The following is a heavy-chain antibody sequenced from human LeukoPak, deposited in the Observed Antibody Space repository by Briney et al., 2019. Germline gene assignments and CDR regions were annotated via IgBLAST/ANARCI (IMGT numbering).Heavy chain of an antibody. J-gene: IGHJ6*02. Sequence: QAGGSLRLSCVVSGLKFSDAWVTWVRQAPGKGLEWVGRIKRGGTTDYAAPVNGRFTISRDDSKNTIYLQVNCLKIEDTAVYYCKWERSVYYGMDVWGQGTTVTVSS. D-gene: IGHD1-26*01. CDR2: IKRGGTT. CDR3: KWERSVYYGMDV. V-gene: IGHV3-15*01. CDR1: GLKFSDAW.